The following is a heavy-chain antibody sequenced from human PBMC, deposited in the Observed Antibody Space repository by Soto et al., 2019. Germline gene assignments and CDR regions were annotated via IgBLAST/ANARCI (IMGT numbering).Heavy chain of an antibody. CDR3: ARSPVTVIAVAGTQLDY. Sequence: GASVKVSCKASGGTFSSYTISWVRQAPGQGLEWMGRIIPILGIANYAQKFQGRVTITADKSTSTAYMELSSLRSEDTAVYYCARSPVTVIAVAGTQLDYWGQGTLVTVSS. CDR2: IIPILGIA. J-gene: IGHJ4*02. V-gene: IGHV1-69*02. CDR1: GGTFSSYT. D-gene: IGHD6-19*01.